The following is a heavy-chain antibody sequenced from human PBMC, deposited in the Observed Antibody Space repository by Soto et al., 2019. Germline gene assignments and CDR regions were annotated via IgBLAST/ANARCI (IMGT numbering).Heavy chain of an antibody. D-gene: IGHD1-26*01. Sequence: EVQLVDSGGGLVQPGGSLRLSCAASGFIFSNYVMSWVRQAPGKGLEWVASISDSGGTSYYADSVKGRFTISRDNSKNTLYLQMNILRAEDTAIYYCAKRPRALLTLDYWGQGPLVTVSS. J-gene: IGHJ4*02. CDR3: AKRPRALLTLDY. CDR2: ISDSGGTS. CDR1: GFIFSNYV. V-gene: IGHV3-23*04.